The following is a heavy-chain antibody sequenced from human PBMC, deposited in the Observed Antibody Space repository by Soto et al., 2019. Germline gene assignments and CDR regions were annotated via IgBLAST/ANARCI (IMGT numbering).Heavy chain of an antibody. CDR1: GGTFSTHI. CDR2: IIPLFGTG. CDR3: ARSDSSGFYLPF. Sequence: GASVKVSCKASGGTFSTHIINWVRQAPGQGLEWMGGIIPLFGTGSYAQKFRDRVSITADGSTYTAYMELSSLRSEDTAVYYCARSDSSGFYLPFWGQGTLVTVS. J-gene: IGHJ4*02. V-gene: IGHV1-69*13. D-gene: IGHD3-22*01.